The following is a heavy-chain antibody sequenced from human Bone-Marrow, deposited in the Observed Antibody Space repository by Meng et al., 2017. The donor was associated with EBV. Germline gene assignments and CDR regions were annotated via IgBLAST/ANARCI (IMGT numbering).Heavy chain of an antibody. CDR1: GYTFSSFD. V-gene: IGHV1-8*01. Sequence: QGRVVEAGAEVKKPGASVKGSCKGSGYTFSSFDINWVRQATGQALEWMGWMSPDSGKTGYAEKFQGRVTLTRDTSINTAYLELSSLTSEDTAVYYCARNLYGDGMRDYWGQGTLVTVSS. CDR2: MSPDSGKT. CDR3: ARNLYGDGMRDY. J-gene: IGHJ4*02. D-gene: IGHD2-21*02.